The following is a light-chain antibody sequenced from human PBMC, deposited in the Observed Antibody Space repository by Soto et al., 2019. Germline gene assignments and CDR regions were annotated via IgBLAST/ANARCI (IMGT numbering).Light chain of an antibody. CDR1: QSISSW. CDR2: DAS. Sequence: DIQMTQSPSTLSASVGDRVTITCRASQSISSWLAWYQQKPGKAPKLLIYDASSLESGVSSRFSGSGSGTEFTLTISSLQPDDFATYYCQQYNSWSWTFGQGTKVEIK. J-gene: IGKJ1*01. V-gene: IGKV1-5*01. CDR3: QQYNSWSWT.